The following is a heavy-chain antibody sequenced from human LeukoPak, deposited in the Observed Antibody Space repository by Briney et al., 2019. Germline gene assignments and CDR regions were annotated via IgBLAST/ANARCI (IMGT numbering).Heavy chain of an antibody. CDR2: ISDDGRDT. D-gene: IGHD6-6*01. CDR3: ARVGRVSIYPSYMDV. V-gene: IGHV3-30*04. Sequence: PGTSLRLSCEASGFTFSTFPMHWVRQTPDKRLEWVAVISDDGRDTYYADSVKGRFTISRHNSKNTLYLQMNSLSPEDTAVVYCARVGRVSIYPSYMDVWGKGTTVTVSS. J-gene: IGHJ6*03. CDR1: GFTFSTFP.